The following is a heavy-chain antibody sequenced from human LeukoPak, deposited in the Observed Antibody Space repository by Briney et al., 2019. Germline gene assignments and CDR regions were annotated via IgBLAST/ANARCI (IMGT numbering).Heavy chain of an antibody. V-gene: IGHV4-4*07. J-gene: IGHJ5*02. D-gene: IGHD2-15*01. CDR3: TRVDGSCSGGSCPSGNWFDP. CDR2: IYTSGST. CDR1: GGSISSYY. Sequence: SETLSLTCTVSGGSISSYYWSWIRQPAGKGLEWIGRIYTSGSTNYNPSLKSRVTMSVDTSKNQFSLKLSSVTAADTAVYYCTRVDGSCSGGSCPSGNWFDPWGQGTLVTVSS.